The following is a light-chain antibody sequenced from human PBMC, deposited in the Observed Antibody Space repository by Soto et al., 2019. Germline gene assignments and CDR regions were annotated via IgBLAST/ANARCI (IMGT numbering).Light chain of an antibody. V-gene: IGKV3-11*01. CDR1: QSVSSY. CDR2: DAS. CDR3: QQRSNWPPYT. Sequence: EIVLTQSPATLSLSPGERATLSCRASQSVSSYLAWYQQKPGQAPRLLIYDASNRATGIPARFRGSGSGTDFPLTISSLEPEDFEVYYCQQRSNWPPYTFGQGTKLEIK. J-gene: IGKJ2*01.